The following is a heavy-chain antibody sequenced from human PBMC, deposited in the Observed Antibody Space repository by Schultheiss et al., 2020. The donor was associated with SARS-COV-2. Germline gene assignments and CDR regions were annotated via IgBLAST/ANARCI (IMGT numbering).Heavy chain of an antibody. V-gene: IGHV4-59*08. J-gene: IGHJ4*02. CDR3: ARLPGSGTYYNSKLVSFDY. CDR2: IYYSGST. Sequence: SETLSLTCTVSGGSISSYYWSWIRQPPGKGLEWIGYIYYSGSTNYNPSLKSRVTISVDTSKNQFSLKLNSVTAADTAVYYCARLPGSGTYYNSKLVSFDYWGQGTLVTVAS. CDR1: GGSISSYY. D-gene: IGHD3-10*01.